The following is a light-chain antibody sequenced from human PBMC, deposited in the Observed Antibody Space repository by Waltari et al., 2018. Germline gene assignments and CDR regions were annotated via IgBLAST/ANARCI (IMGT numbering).Light chain of an antibody. CDR3: QVWDSDSDHVV. J-gene: IGLJ2*01. CDR1: NIGNKI. CDR2: DDT. V-gene: IGLV3-21*02. Sequence: SYVLTQPPSVSVSPGQTASISCDGNNIGNKIVPWDQQRPGQAPALVVFDDTDRPSQIPERFSGSNSGTTATLYISRVEAADEADYHCQVWDSDSDHVVFGGGTRLTVL.